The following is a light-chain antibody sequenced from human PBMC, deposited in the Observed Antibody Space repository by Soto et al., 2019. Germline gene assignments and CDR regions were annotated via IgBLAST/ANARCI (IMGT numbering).Light chain of an antibody. V-gene: IGKV3-20*01. CDR3: HQYGYGRAS. CDR1: QSVTSNY. CDR2: SAS. Sequence: EIVLTQSPGTLSLSPGEGATLSCRASQSVTSNYLAWYQHKPGQAPRLLIYSASSRAARIPDRFSGSGTGTDFTLTISRLEPEDFAVYYCHQYGYGRASFGQGTKLVSK. J-gene: IGKJ2*03.